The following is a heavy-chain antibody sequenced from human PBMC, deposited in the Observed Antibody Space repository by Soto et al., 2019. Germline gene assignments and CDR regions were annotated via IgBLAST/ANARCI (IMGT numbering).Heavy chain of an antibody. J-gene: IGHJ5*02. D-gene: IGHD3-3*01. CDR3: ARTYYDFWSGYWRWFDP. Sequence: SETLSLTCAVSGGSISSGGYSWSWIRQPPGKGLEWIGYMYHSGSTYYNPSLKSRVTISIDRSKNQFSLKLSSVTAADTAVYYCARTYYDFWSGYWRWFDPWGQGTLVTVSS. V-gene: IGHV4-30-2*01. CDR1: GGSISSGGYS. CDR2: MYHSGST.